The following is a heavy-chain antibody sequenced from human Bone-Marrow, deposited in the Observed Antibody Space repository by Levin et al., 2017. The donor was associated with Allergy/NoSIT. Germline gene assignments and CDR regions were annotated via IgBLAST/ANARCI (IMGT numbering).Heavy chain of an antibody. J-gene: IGHJ3*01. CDR2: IDGDGDST. D-gene: IGHD3-9*01. V-gene: IGHV3-23*01. CDR1: RFTFSSYV. CDR3: AIVDSANDAFDV. Sequence: GGSLRLSCAASRFTFSSYVISWVRQAPGKGLEWVSAIDGDGDSTYYADSVKGRFTLSRDNSKRMVSLQMNSLRVEDTAVYYCAIVDSANDAFDVWGQGTLVSVSS.